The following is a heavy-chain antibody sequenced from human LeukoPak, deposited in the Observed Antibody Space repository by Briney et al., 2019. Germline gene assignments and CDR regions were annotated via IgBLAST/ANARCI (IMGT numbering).Heavy chain of an antibody. J-gene: IGHJ4*02. CDR3: ARDGTSTDDY. CDR2: ISGNNDNP. Sequence: GASVKVSCKASGYTFNDYFLFWVRQAPGQGLEWIAWISGNNDNPNYGQKFQGRFTVTTDSSTSTAYMELRNLRSDDTAVYYCARDGTSTDDYWGQGTLVTVSS. D-gene: IGHD2-2*01. V-gene: IGHV1-18*04. CDR1: GYTFNDYF.